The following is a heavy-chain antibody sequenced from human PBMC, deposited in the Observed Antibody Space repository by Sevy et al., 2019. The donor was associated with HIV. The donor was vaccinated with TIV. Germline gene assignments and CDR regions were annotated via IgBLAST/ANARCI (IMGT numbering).Heavy chain of an antibody. CDR3: ARFGGRSSGYYAFDI. V-gene: IGHV3-11*01. CDR1: GFTFSDYY. Sequence: GESLKISCAASGFTFSDYYMSWIRQAPGKGLEWVSYISSSGSTIYYADSVKGRFTISRDNAKNSLYLQMNSLRAEDTAVYYCARFGGRSSGYYAFDIWGQGTMVTVSS. J-gene: IGHJ3*02. D-gene: IGHD3-22*01. CDR2: ISSSGSTI.